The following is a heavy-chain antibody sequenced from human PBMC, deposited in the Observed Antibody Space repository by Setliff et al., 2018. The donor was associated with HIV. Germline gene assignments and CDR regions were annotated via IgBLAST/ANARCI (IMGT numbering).Heavy chain of an antibody. CDR3: VGSYAVSSFYLDV. CDR2: IYASGNT. D-gene: IGHD1-26*01. V-gene: IGHV4-61*02. Sequence: SETLSLTCTVSGGSINSANSYWNWIRLPAGKGLEWVGCIYASGNTNYNPSLQSRVTILIDPSKNQFSLRLSSVTASDTAIYYCVGSYAVSSFYLDVWGKGTPVTVSS. CDR1: GGSINSANSY. J-gene: IGHJ6*03.